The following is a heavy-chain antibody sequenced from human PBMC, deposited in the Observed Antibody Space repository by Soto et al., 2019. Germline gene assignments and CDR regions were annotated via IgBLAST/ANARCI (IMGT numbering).Heavy chain of an antibody. CDR3: ARGGEHIVVVTAIPSWSYFDY. D-gene: IGHD2-21*02. V-gene: IGHV4-31*03. CDR2: IYYSGST. Sequence: QVQLQESGPGLVKPSQTLSLTCTVSGGSISSGGYYWSWIRQHPGKGLEWIGYIYYSGSTYYNPSLNSRVTISVDTSKNQFSLKLSSVTAADTAVYYCARGGEHIVVVTAIPSWSYFDYWGQGTLVTVSS. J-gene: IGHJ4*02. CDR1: GGSISSGGYY.